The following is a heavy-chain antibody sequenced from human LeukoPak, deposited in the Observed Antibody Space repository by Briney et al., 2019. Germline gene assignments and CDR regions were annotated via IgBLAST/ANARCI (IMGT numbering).Heavy chain of an antibody. CDR3: ARDYYDSSGYYLTDY. CDR1: GYTFTSYG. V-gene: IGHV1-18*01. D-gene: IGHD3-22*01. CDR2: ISAYNGNT. J-gene: IGHJ4*02. Sequence: GASVKVSCKASGYTFTSYGISWVRQAPGQGLEWMGWISAYNGNTNYAQKLQGRVTMTTDTSTSTAYMELRSLRSDDTAAYYCARDYYDSSGYYLTDYWGQGTLVTVSS.